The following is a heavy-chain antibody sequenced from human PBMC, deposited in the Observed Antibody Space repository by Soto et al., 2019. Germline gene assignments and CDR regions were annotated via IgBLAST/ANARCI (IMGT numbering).Heavy chain of an antibody. D-gene: IGHD3-22*01. V-gene: IGHV1-69*13. CDR1: GGTFSIYA. J-gene: IGHJ4*02. Sequence: ASVKVSCKASGGTFSIYAIDWVRQAPGQGLEWMGGIIPLFGTANYAQNFQGRITITADESTNTAYMELRSLRSEDTAVYYCARGVHSDSSGYYYFYWGQGTLVTVSS. CDR2: IIPLFGTA. CDR3: ARGVHSDSSGYYYFY.